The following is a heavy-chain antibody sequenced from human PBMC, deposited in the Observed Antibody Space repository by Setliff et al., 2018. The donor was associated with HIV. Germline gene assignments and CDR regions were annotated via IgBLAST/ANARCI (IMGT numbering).Heavy chain of an antibody. D-gene: IGHD5-18*01. Sequence: GGSLRLSCAASGLTFDNYGMSWVRQAPGKGLEWVANIKLHGSEKYYVDSVKGRFTISRDNAKNSLYLQMNSLRAEDTAVYYCARDLTAMVTVDYWGQGTLVTVSS. J-gene: IGHJ4*02. CDR3: ARDLTAMVTVDY. V-gene: IGHV3-7*01. CDR1: GLTFDNYG. CDR2: IKLHGSEK.